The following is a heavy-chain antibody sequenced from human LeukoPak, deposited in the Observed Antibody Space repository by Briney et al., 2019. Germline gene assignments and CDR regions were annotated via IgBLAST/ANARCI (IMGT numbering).Heavy chain of an antibody. V-gene: IGHV3-48*01. Sequence: GGSLRLSCVASGFSFSSYNMNWVRQAPGKGLEWVSYISYSSSTIHYADSVKGRFTISRDNAKNSLFLQMNSLRAEDTAIYYCTRVGYIDEGIDYWGQGTLVTVSS. CDR2: ISYSSSTI. D-gene: IGHD5-24*01. CDR1: GFSFSSYN. J-gene: IGHJ4*02. CDR3: TRVGYIDEGIDY.